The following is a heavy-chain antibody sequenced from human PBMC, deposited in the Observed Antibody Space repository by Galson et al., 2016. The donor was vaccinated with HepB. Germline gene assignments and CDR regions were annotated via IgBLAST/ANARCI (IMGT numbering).Heavy chain of an antibody. V-gene: IGHV1-18*01. D-gene: IGHD2-15*01. CDR1: GYTFTDYG. J-gene: IGHJ4*02. CDR3: GRGWGDY. CDR2: VTAYNGNT. Sequence: SCKAFGYTFTDYGISWVRQAPGQGLEWMGWVTAYNGNTDYAQKFQGRLTVTRDTSTNTGHMELRYLRSDDTAVYYCGRGWGDYWGQGTLVTVSS.